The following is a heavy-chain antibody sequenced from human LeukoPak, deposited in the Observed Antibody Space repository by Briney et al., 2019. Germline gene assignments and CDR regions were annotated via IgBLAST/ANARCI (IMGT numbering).Heavy chain of an antibody. V-gene: IGHV3-7*01. CDR2: IGKDGSGN. D-gene: IGHD4-11*01. Sequence: TGGSLRLSCAASGFSLSRYWMSWVRQAPGKGLEWVANIGKDGSGNHYVDSVKGRFTISRDNSKNTLYLQMNSLTPEDTAVYYCARVLAVTTDYWGQGTLVTVSS. CDR3: ARVLAVTTDY. J-gene: IGHJ4*02. CDR1: GFSLSRYW.